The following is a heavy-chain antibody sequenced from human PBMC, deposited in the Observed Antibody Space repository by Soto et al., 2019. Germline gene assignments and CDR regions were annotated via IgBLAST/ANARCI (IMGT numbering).Heavy chain of an antibody. Sequence: QVQLVESGGGVVQPGRSLRLSCAASGFSFSSYNMHWVRQAPGKGLEWVTFIWRDGNSQPHADSVKGRFTVSRDNSKNTLYLQMDSLRGEDTAVYYCATDSWGPEVWGQGTTVTVSS. J-gene: IGHJ6*02. CDR1: GFSFSSYN. D-gene: IGHD7-27*01. CDR2: IWRDGNSQ. CDR3: ATDSWGPEV. V-gene: IGHV3-33*01.